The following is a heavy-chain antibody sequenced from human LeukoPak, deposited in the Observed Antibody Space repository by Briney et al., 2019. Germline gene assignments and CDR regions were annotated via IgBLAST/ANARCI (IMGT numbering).Heavy chain of an antibody. Sequence: ETLSLTCTVSGGSISDYYWSWVRQAPGKGLEWVSAISGSGGSTYYADSVKGRFTISRDNSKDTLYLQMNSLRAEDTAVYYCAKGVVVTAIQDAFDIWGQGTMVTVSS. CDR1: GGSISDYY. CDR3: AKGVVVTAIQDAFDI. CDR2: ISGSGGST. D-gene: IGHD2-21*02. J-gene: IGHJ3*02. V-gene: IGHV3-23*01.